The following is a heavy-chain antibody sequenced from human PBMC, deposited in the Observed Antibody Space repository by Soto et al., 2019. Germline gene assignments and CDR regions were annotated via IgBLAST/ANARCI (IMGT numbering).Heavy chain of an antibody. D-gene: IGHD5-18*01. V-gene: IGHV4-59*01. CDR3: ARLVDTAMVFDY. J-gene: IGHJ4*02. Sequence: SETLSLTCTVSGGSISSYYWSWIRQPPGKGLEWIGYIYYSGSTNYNPSLKSRVTISVDTSKNQFSLKLSSVTAADTAVYYCARLVDTAMVFDYWGQGTLVTVSS. CDR1: GGSISSYY. CDR2: IYYSGST.